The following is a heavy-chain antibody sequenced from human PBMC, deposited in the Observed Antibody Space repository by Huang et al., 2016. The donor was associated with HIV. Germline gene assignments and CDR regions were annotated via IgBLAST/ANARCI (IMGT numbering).Heavy chain of an antibody. J-gene: IGHJ4*02. CDR3: ARDNYYYGSGSYYKPRWEYYFDY. D-gene: IGHD3-10*01. CDR1: GGSFSDYY. V-gene: IGHV4-34*01. Sequence: QVQLQQWGAGLLKPSETLSLTCAVYGGSFSDYYWSWIRQPPGQGLEWIGEINHRGSTNYNSSLKSRGTISVDTSKNQFSLKLSSVTAADTAVYYCARDNYYYGSGSYYKPRWEYYFDYWVQGTLVTVSS. CDR2: INHRGST.